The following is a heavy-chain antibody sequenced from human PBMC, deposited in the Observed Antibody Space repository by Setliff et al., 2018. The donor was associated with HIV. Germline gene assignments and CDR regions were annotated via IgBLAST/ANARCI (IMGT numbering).Heavy chain of an antibody. Sequence: GGSLRLSCAASGFTFSSYSMNWVRQAPGKGLEWVSSISSSSSYIYYADSVKGRFTISRDNAKNSLYLQMNSLRAEDTAVYYCARKLLTRPNYYGMDVWGQGTTGTVSS. V-gene: IGHV3-21*01. D-gene: IGHD2-15*01. CDR1: GFTFSSYS. CDR2: ISSSSSYI. CDR3: ARKLLTRPNYYGMDV. J-gene: IGHJ6*02.